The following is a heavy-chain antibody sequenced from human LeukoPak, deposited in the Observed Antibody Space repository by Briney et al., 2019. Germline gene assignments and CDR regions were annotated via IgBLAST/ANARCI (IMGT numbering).Heavy chain of an antibody. CDR2: ISGSGGST. J-gene: IGHJ4*02. V-gene: IGHV3-23*01. CDR3: AKGRERWLQAPVDY. Sequence: GSLRLSCAASGFTFSNYAVSWARRAPGKGLEWVSAISGSGGSTYYADSVKGRFTISRDISKNTLYLQMNSLRAEDTAVYYCAKGRERWLQAPVDYWGQGTLVTVSS. CDR1: GFTFSNYA. D-gene: IGHD5-24*01.